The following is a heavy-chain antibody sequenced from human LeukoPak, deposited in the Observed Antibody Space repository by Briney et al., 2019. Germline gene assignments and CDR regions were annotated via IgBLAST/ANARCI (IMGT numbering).Heavy chain of an antibody. D-gene: IGHD2-21*01. CDR2: ISGSADNT. Sequence: PGGSLRLSCVASGFIFDNYALSWVRQAPGKGLEWVSGISGSADNTYYADSVKGRFTISRDISKNTVYLQMNNLRVDDTAVYYCAKGPQLGDCFHCDYWGQGTLVTVSS. J-gene: IGHJ4*02. CDR3: AKGPQLGDCFHCDY. CDR1: GFIFDNYA. V-gene: IGHV3-23*01.